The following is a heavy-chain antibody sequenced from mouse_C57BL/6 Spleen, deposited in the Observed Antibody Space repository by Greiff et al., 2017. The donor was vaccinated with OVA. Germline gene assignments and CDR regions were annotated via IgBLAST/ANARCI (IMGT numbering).Heavy chain of an antibody. V-gene: IGHV1-82*01. CDR3: ARERDGDWFAY. Sequence: VKLQESGPELVKPGASVKISCKASGYAFSSSWMNWVKQRPGKGLEWIGRIYPGDGDTNYNGKFKGKATLTADKSSSTAYMQLSSLTSEDSAVYFCARERDGDWFAYWGQGTLVTVSA. CDR2: IYPGDGDT. CDR1: GYAFSSSW. J-gene: IGHJ3*01. D-gene: IGHD3-3*01.